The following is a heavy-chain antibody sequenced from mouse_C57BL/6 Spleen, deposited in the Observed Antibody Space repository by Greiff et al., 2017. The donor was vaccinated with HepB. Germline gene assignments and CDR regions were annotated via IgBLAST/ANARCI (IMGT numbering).Heavy chain of an antibody. V-gene: IGHV5-17*01. CDR2: ISSGSSTI. CDR3: ARGEAGTFAY. Sequence: DVHLVESGGGLVKPGGSLKLSCAASGFTFSDYGMHWVRQAPEKGLEWVAYISSGSSTIYYADTVKGRFTISRDNAKNTLFLQMTSLRSEDTAMYYCARGEAGTFAYWGQGTLVTVSA. D-gene: IGHD4-1*01. CDR1: GFTFSDYG. J-gene: IGHJ3*01.